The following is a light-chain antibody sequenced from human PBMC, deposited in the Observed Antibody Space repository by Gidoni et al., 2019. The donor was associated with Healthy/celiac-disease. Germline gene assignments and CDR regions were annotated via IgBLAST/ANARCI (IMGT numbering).Light chain of an antibody. CDR1: SSDVCGYNY. V-gene: IGLV2-14*01. Sequence: QSAPTPPAHVSGSPRQSITISCTGTSSDVCGYNYVSWYQQHPGKAPKLMIYDVSKRPSGVSNRFSGSESGNTASLTISGLQAEDEADYYCSSYTSSSTPVVFGGGTKLTVL. CDR3: SSYTSSSTPVV. CDR2: DVS. J-gene: IGLJ2*01.